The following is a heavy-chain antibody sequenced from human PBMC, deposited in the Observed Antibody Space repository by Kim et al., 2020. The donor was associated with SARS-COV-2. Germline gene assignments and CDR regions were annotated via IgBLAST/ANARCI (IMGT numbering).Heavy chain of an antibody. J-gene: IGHJ6*01. CDR1: GFNFSSYW. CDR2: IKQDGSEK. CDR3: ARDSSGPDFWSGYSYYY. D-gene: IGHD3-3*01. Sequence: GGSLRLSCAASGFNFSSYWMSWVRQAPGKGLEWVANIKQDGSEKYYVDSVKGRFTISRDNAKNSLYLQMNSLRAEDTAVYYCARDSSGPDFWSGYSYYY. V-gene: IGHV3-7*01.